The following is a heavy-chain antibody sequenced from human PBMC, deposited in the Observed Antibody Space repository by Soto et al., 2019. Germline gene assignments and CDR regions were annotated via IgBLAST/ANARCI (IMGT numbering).Heavy chain of an antibody. CDR1: GFIFSYYA. V-gene: IGHV3-23*01. D-gene: IGHD2-2*01. Sequence: GGSLRLSCAASGFIFSYYAMTWVRQAPGKGLEWVSTISGTRGRQRNTFYTASVKGRFTISRDNSKNTLYLRMNSLRAEDADVYYCAKGNARPFSFDYWGQGTLVTVSS. J-gene: IGHJ4*02. CDR2: ISGTRGRQRNT. CDR3: AKGNARPFSFDY.